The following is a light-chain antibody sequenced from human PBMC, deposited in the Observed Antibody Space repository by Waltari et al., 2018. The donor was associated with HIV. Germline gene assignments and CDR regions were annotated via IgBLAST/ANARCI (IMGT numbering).Light chain of an antibody. Sequence: QRVLTQSPSASASLGASVTLTCTLSSDFSDYALALHQQHPEKGPRYLLKVYNDGSLYTGDGTPDRFSGSSSGAERYRIIASRQSEDEADYYCQTWGSGIWVFGGGTKLTV. V-gene: IGLV4-69*01. CDR2: VYNDGSL. J-gene: IGLJ3*02. CDR1: SDFSDYA. CDR3: QTWGSGIWV.